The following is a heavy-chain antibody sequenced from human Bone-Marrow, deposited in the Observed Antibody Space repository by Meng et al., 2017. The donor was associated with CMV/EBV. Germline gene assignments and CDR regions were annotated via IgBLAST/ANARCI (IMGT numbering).Heavy chain of an antibody. CDR1: GYTFTGYH. J-gene: IGHJ4*02. CDR3: ASVGRGGWNPIDY. Sequence: ASVKVSCKASGYTFTGYHIHWVRQAPGQGLEWMGWIHPNSGGTKYAQNFQGRVTMTGDTSISTAYMDLRSLTSDDSAVYYCASVGRGGWNPIDYWGQGTLVTVSS. CDR2: IHPNSGGT. D-gene: IGHD6-19*01. V-gene: IGHV1-2*02.